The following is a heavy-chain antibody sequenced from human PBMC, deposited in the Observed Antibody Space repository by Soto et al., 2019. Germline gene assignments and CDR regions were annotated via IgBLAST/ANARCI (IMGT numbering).Heavy chain of an antibody. CDR3: ARASTYYDFWSGYPSEPKYYFDY. CDR1: GGSISSGGYY. Sequence: LSLTCTVSGGSISSGGYYWSWIRQHPGKGLEWIGYIYYSGSTYYNPSLKSRVTISVDTSKNQFSLKLSSVTAADTAVYYCARASTYYDFWSGYPSEPKYYFDYWGQGTLVTVSS. D-gene: IGHD3-3*01. J-gene: IGHJ4*02. V-gene: IGHV4-31*03. CDR2: IYYSGST.